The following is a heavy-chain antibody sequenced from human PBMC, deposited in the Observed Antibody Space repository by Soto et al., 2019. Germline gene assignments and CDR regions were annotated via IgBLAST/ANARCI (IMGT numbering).Heavy chain of an antibody. CDR2: ISNDGSNQ. D-gene: IGHD2-15*01. Sequence: QVQLLESGGGVVQPGRSLRLSCAASGFTFSGYGMHWVRQAPGKGLEWVALISNDGSNQYYVDSVKGRFTISRDNSKNTLYLQINSLRAEDTAVYYCASGGKYAQITSFDYWGQGTLVTVSS. CDR3: ASGGKYAQITSFDY. CDR1: GFTFSGYG. J-gene: IGHJ4*02. V-gene: IGHV3-30*03.